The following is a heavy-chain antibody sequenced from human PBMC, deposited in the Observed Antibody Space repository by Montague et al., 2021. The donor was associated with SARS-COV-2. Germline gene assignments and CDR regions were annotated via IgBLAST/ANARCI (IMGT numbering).Heavy chain of an antibody. CDR3: ARVKWELSVGNVFDI. Sequence: SETLSLTCTASGGSISSSSYYWAWIRKPPGKGLEWIGSIYHSGRTFYNPSLKSRVSMSVDPSKNQFSLKLSPVTAADTAMYYCARVKWELSVGNVFDIWGQGTMVTVSS. D-gene: IGHD1-26*01. CDR1: GGSISSSSYY. CDR2: IYHSGRT. J-gene: IGHJ3*02. V-gene: IGHV4-39*01.